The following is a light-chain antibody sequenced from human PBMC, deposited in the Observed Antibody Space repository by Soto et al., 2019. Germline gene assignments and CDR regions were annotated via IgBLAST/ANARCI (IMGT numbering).Light chain of an antibody. J-gene: IGKJ1*01. Sequence: DVKMTRSPSASSAFVGNRGTIPCIASQSISSYLRWQQQTRGEAPKLLIYASSRLPSGVPSIFSGSCCGTDTTLTISIVQPEDFASYCCQQSCSTLVTFGQGTKVDIK. CDR3: QQSCSTLVT. CDR2: ASS. CDR1: QSISSY. V-gene: IGKV1-39*01.